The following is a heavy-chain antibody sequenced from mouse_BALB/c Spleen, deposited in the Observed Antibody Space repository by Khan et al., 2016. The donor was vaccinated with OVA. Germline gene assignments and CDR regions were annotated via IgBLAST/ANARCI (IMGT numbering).Heavy chain of an antibody. Sequence: QIQLVQSGPELKKPGETVRISCKASGYTFTTAGIQWVQKMPGKGLKWIGWINTHSGVPKYAEDFKGRFAFSLEISVNTAYLQITNLKNEDTATYFCAGGGAADYRNEGGAMEYWGQGTSVNVSS. V-gene: IGHV9-4*02. D-gene: IGHD2-5*01. CDR3: AGGGAADYRNEGGAMEY. CDR2: INTHSGVP. J-gene: IGHJ4*01. CDR1: GYTFTTAG.